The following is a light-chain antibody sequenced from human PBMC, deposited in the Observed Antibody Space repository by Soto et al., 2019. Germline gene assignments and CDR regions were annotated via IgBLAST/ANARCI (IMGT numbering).Light chain of an antibody. CDR2: DVS. V-gene: IGLV2-14*01. J-gene: IGLJ2*01. Sequence: QSALTQPASVSGSPGQSITMSCTGTSSDIGAYKHVSWYQQQPGKAPKLMIYDVSDRPSGVSNRFSVSKSGNTASLTISGLQTDDEADYYCSSYTASITVVFGGGTKLTVL. CDR1: SSDIGAYKH. CDR3: SSYTASITVV.